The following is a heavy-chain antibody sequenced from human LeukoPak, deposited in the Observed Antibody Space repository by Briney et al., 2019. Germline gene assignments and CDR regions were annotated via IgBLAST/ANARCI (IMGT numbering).Heavy chain of an antibody. Sequence: GGSLRLSCAASGFTFNNYNMNWVRQAPGKALEWVSAISGSGGSTYYADSVKGRFTISRDNSKNTLYLQMNSLRAEDTAVYYCARRRIAGGFDPWGQGTLVTVSS. CDR2: ISGSGGST. CDR1: GFTFNNYN. J-gene: IGHJ5*02. V-gene: IGHV3-23*01. D-gene: IGHD1-20*01. CDR3: ARRRIAGGFDP.